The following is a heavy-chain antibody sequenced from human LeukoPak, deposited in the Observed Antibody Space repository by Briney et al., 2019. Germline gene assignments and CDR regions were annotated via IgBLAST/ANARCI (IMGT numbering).Heavy chain of an antibody. Sequence: PGGSLRLSCAASGFTFSNYWMTWVRQAPGKGLEWVAVTSYDGSIKKYADSVKDRFTISRDNAKNTLYLQMNRLRAEDTALYYCARVGCSSTSCYFDYWGQGTLVTVSS. J-gene: IGHJ4*02. CDR1: GFTFSNYW. V-gene: IGHV3-30*03. CDR2: TSYDGSIK. D-gene: IGHD2-2*01. CDR3: ARVGCSSTSCYFDY.